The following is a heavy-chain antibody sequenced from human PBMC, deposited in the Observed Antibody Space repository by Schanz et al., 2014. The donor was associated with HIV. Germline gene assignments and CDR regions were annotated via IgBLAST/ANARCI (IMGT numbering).Heavy chain of an antibody. Sequence: VQLLESGGDLVQPGGSLRLSCAVSGFRFSSHAMTWVRQAPGKGLEWVAVISYDGSNKYYADSVKGRFTISRDNSKNTLYLQMSSLRVEDTAVYYCANEEVPNDYWGQGTLVTVSS. V-gene: IGHV3-30-3*02. CDR1: GFRFSSHA. CDR3: ANEEVPNDY. J-gene: IGHJ4*02. CDR2: ISYDGSNK.